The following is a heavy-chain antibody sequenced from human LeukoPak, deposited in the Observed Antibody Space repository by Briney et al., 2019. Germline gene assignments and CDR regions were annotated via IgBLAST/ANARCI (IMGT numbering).Heavy chain of an antibody. D-gene: IGHD3-9*01. J-gene: IGHJ4*02. CDR1: GYTFTNYG. V-gene: IGHV1-18*01. CDR2: ISAYNGKT. CDR3: ATSLYDILTGYD. Sequence: ASVKVSCKASGYTFTNYGISWVRQAPGQGPEWMGWISAYNGKTKYAQKFQDRVTMTTDKSTSTAYMELRSLRSDDTAVYSCATSLYDILTGYDWGQGTLVTVSS.